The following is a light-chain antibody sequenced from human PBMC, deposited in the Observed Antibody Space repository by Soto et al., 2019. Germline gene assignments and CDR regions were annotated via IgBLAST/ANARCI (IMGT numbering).Light chain of an antibody. V-gene: IGKV3-15*01. Sequence: EILMTQSPATLSVSPGERATLSCRASQSVSSNLAWYQQRPGQAPRLLIYGVSTRATDIPARFSGSGSGTDFTLTISRLEPGDFAVYYCQQYGSSPITFGQGTRREIK. CDR1: QSVSSN. J-gene: IGKJ5*01. CDR2: GVS. CDR3: QQYGSSPIT.